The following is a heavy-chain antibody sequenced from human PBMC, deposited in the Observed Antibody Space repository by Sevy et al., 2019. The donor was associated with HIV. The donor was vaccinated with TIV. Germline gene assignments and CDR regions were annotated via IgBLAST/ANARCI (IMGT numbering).Heavy chain of an antibody. CDR3: ARAADGSWLDY. CDR2: IGTAGDT. D-gene: IGHD6-13*01. V-gene: IGHV3-13*01. J-gene: IGHJ4*02. Sequence: GGSLRLSCAASGFTFSSYDMHWVRQATGKGLEWVSAIGTAGDTYYPGSVKGRFTISRENAKNSFYLQMNSLRAGDTAVYYCARAADGSWLDYWGQGTLVTVSS. CDR1: GFTFSSYD.